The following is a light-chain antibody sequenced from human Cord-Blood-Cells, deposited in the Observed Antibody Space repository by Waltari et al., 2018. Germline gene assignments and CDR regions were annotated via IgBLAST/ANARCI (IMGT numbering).Light chain of an antibody. CDR1: QSISSY. Sequence: IQMTLSPSSLSASVRDRVTLPCRASQSISSYLNWYQQKPGKAPKLLIYAASSLQSAVRSRFSGSGSGTDITLTISSLQPEDVATYYCQQSYSTPRRLTFGGGTKVEIK. CDR3: QQSYSTPRRLT. CDR2: AAS. V-gene: IGKV1-39*01. J-gene: IGKJ4*01.